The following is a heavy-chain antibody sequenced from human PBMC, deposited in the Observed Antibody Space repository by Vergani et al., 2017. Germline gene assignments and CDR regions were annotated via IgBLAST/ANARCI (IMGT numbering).Heavy chain of an antibody. Sequence: QVQLVQSGAEVQKPGASVKVSCKASGYTFTGYYMHWVRQAPGQGLERMGWINPNSGGTNYAQKFQGRVTMTRDTSISTAYMELSRLRSDDTAVYYCARELGYCSGGSCYSGWFDPWGQGTLVTVSS. V-gene: IGHV1-2*02. D-gene: IGHD2-15*01. CDR3: ARELGYCSGGSCYSGWFDP. J-gene: IGHJ5*02. CDR1: GYTFTGYY. CDR2: INPNSGGT.